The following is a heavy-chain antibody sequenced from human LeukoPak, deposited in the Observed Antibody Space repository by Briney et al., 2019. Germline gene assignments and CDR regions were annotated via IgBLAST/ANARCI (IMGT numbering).Heavy chain of an antibody. J-gene: IGHJ4*02. CDR1: GFTFSDHA. V-gene: IGHV3-23*01. CDR3: AKVSWLGTLPSYHFDS. D-gene: IGHD6-19*01. Sequence: GGSLRLSCAASGFTFSDHAMSGVRQAAGKGLEWVSAIRGTGTTTFYAASVKGPFTISRDNSQNTADLQMNSLRAEDTAVYYCAKVSWLGTLPSYHFDSWGQGTQVTVSS. CDR2: IRGTGTTT.